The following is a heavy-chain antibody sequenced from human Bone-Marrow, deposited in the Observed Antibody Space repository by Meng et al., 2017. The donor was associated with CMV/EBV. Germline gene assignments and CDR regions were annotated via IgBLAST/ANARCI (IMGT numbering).Heavy chain of an antibody. CDR1: GYTFTSYG. CDR2: ISAYNGNT. CDR3: ARGVPAAIRREGYYGMDV. Sequence: VSVKVSCKASGYTFTSYGISWVRQAPGQGLEWMGWISAYNGNTNYAQKFQGRVTITTDESTSTAYMELSSLRSEDTAVYYCARGVPAAIRREGYYGMDVWGQGTTVTVSS. V-gene: IGHV1-18*01. J-gene: IGHJ6*02. D-gene: IGHD2-2*02.